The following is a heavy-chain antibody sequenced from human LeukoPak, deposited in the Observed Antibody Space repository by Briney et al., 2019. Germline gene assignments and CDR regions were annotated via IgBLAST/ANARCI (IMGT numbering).Heavy chain of an antibody. V-gene: IGHV4-59*12. Sequence: SETLSLTCTVSGGSISSYYWSWIRQPPGKGLEWIGYIYYSGSTYYNPSLKSRVTISVDTSKNQFSLKLSSVTAADTAVYYCARQGNGSGSETFDYWGQGTLVTVSS. CDR3: ARQGNGSGSETFDY. J-gene: IGHJ4*02. D-gene: IGHD3-10*01. CDR2: IYYSGST. CDR1: GGSISSYY.